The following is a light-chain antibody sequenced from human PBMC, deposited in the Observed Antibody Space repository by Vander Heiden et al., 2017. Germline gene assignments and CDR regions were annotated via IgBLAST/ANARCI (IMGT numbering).Light chain of an antibody. Sequence: DIQMTQSPSSLSASVGDRVTITCRASQSISSYLNWYQQKPGKAPKLVIYAASSLQSGVPSRFSGSGSGTDFTLTISSLQPEDFATYYCQQSYSTPSTFGGGTKVEIK. CDR2: AAS. J-gene: IGKJ4*01. CDR1: QSISSY. CDR3: QQSYSTPST. V-gene: IGKV1-39*01.